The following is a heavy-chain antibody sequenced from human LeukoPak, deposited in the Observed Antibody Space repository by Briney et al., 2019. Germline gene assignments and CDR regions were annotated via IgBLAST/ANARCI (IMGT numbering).Heavy chain of an antibody. CDR1: GFIFNNYG. D-gene: IGHD3-22*01. Sequence: GGSLRLSCAASGFIFNNYGLVWVRQAPGKGLEWVSAISNDGGGTTYADFVKGRFSVSRDNSKNTLFLQMNSLRAEDTALYYSAKGSSAYFFDLWGQGTLVTVSS. J-gene: IGHJ4*02. CDR3: AKGSSAYFFDL. V-gene: IGHV3-23*01. CDR2: ISNDGGGT.